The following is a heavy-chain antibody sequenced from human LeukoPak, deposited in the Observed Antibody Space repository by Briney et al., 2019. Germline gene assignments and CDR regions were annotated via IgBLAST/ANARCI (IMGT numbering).Heavy chain of an antibody. V-gene: IGHV3-30*02. J-gene: IGHJ4*02. CDR3: AKDSNGSGFAC. D-gene: IGHD3-10*01. CDR1: GFTFSSYG. Sequence: GGSLRLSCAASGFTFSSYGMHWIRQAPGKGLEWVAFIRYDGSTKYYADSVKGRFTISRDNSKNTLYLQMSSPRAEATAMYYCAKDSNGSGFACWGQGSLVTV. CDR2: IRYDGSTK.